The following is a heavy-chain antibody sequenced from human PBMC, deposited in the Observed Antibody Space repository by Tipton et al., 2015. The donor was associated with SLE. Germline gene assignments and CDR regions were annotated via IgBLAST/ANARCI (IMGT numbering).Heavy chain of an antibody. Sequence: LRLSCTVSGGSISSSSYYWGWIRQPPGKGLEWIGSIYHSGSTYYNPSLKSRATISVATSKNRFSLKLSSVTAADTAVYYCARTGSLYSSGWYQWGQGTLVTVSS. CDR3: ARTGSLYSSGWYQ. CDR2: IYHSGST. J-gene: IGHJ4*02. D-gene: IGHD6-19*01. V-gene: IGHV4-39*01. CDR1: GGSISSSSYY.